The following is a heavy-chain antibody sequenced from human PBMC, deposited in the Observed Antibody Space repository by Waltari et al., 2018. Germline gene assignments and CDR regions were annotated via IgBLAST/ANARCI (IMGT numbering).Heavy chain of an antibody. Sequence: EVQLLEAGGGLVQPGGSLRLSCAASGFTFSSYAMSWVRQAPGKGLEWVSAISGSGGSTYYADSVKGRFTISRDNSKNTLYLQMNSLRAEDTAVYYCAKCGYSYGYLDYWGQGTLVTVSS. V-gene: IGHV3-23*01. CDR3: AKCGYSYGYLDY. D-gene: IGHD5-18*01. J-gene: IGHJ4*02. CDR1: GFTFSSYA. CDR2: ISGSGGST.